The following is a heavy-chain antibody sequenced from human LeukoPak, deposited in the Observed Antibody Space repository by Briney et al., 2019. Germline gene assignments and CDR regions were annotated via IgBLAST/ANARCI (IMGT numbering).Heavy chain of an antibody. Sequence: GGSLRLSCTASGFTLSSYWMHWVRQAPGKGLVWVSRINSDGGSTSYADSVRGRFTISRDNAKNTLYLQMNSLRAEDTAVYYCARRIQGMAPYYFDYWGQGTLVTVSS. J-gene: IGHJ4*02. CDR3: ARRIQGMAPYYFDY. CDR2: INSDGGST. CDR1: GFTLSSYW. V-gene: IGHV3-74*01. D-gene: IGHD5-24*01.